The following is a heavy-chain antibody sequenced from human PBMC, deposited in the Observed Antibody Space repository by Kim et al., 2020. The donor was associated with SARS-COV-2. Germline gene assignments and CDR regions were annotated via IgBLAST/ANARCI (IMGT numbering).Heavy chain of an antibody. CDR3: ARGDDYVWGSYRLDD. J-gene: IGHJ4*02. Sequence: DSGKGRSSISRDNSENTLYLQMNSLGVEDTAVYYCARGDDYVWGSYRLDDWGQGILVTVSS. V-gene: IGHV3-66*01. D-gene: IGHD3-16*02.